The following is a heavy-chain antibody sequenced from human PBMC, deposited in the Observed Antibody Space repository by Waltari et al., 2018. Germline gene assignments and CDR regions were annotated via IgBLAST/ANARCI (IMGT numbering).Heavy chain of an antibody. CDR3: VRHARTTSGGKHFDH. CDR1: GDSLSSTRYS. V-gene: IGHV4-39*01. J-gene: IGHJ4*02. CDR2: MYFSGST. D-gene: IGHD2-15*01. Sequence: QLQMQESGPRLVTASQTLSLTCTVPGDSLSSTRYSQGGVRRPPGKGLEWIGNMYFSGSTYYNPSLKSRVTISGDTSKSQFSLKLSSVTAADTSMYYCVRHARTTSGGKHFDHWGQGMLVTVSP.